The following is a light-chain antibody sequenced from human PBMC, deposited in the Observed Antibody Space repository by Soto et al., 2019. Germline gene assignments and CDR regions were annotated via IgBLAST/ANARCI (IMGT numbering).Light chain of an antibody. V-gene: IGLV2-14*01. CDR3: SSYTSSTTYVL. CDR2: DVS. CDR1: RSDVGGYNY. J-gene: IGLJ2*01. Sequence: QSVLTQPASVSGSPGQSITISCTGTRSDVGGYNYVSWYQQHPGKAPKVMIYDVSDRPSGVSTRFSGSKSGNTASLTISGLQAEDEADYYCSSYTSSTTYVLFGGGTKLTVL.